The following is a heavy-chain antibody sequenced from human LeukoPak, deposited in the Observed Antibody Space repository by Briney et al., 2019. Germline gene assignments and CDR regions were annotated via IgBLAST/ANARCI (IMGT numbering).Heavy chain of an antibody. J-gene: IGHJ5*02. Sequence: TGGSLRLSCAASAFTFSSYAMNWVRQAPGQGLEWVSGISGGGGSTYYADSVKGRFTISRDNSKNTLYLQMDSLRAEDTALYYCAKGSGINHYHWIDPWGQGTLVTVSS. CDR3: AKGSGINHYHWIDP. V-gene: IGHV3-23*01. CDR1: AFTFSSYA. CDR2: ISGGGGST. D-gene: IGHD1-14*01.